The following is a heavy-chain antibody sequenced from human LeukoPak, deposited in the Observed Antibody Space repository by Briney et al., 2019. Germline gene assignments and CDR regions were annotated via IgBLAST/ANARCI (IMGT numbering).Heavy chain of an antibody. CDR1: GGSFSGYY. J-gene: IGHJ4*02. Sequence: SETLSLTCAVYGGSFSGYYWSWIRQPPGKGLEWIGEINHSGSTNYNPSLKSRVTISVDTSKNQFSLKLSSVTAADTAVYYCARAVPNYYGSGSRIRQDYWGQGTLVTVSS. CDR2: INHSGST. CDR3: ARAVPNYYGSGSRIRQDY. V-gene: IGHV4-34*01. D-gene: IGHD3-10*01.